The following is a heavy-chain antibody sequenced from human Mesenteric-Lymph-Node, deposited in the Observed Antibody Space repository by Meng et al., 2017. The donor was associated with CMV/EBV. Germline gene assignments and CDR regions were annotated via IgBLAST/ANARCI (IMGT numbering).Heavy chain of an antibody. Sequence: GESLKISCAASGFTFSSYAMSWVRQAPGKGLEWVSAISGSGGSTYYADSVKGRFSISRDNSKNTLYLQMNSLRPDDTAVYYCARGAGSSGYYERGDYWGLGTLVTVSS. CDR1: GFTFSSYA. V-gene: IGHV3-23*01. CDR2: ISGSGGST. J-gene: IGHJ4*02. CDR3: ARGAGSSGYYERGDY. D-gene: IGHD3-22*01.